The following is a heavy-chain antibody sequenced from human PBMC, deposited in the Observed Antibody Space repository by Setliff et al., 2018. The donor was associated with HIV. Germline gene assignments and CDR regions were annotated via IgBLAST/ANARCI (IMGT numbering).Heavy chain of an antibody. CDR2: ISSSGGST. D-gene: IGHD3-3*01. CDR1: GFAFSSYA. J-gene: IGHJ6*02. V-gene: IGHV3-23*01. CDR3: ARDYTIFGTDYYYGMDV. Sequence: PGGSLRLSCAASGFAFSSYAMSWVRQAPGKGLEWVSAISSSGGSTYYADSVKGRFTISRDNPKRTLYLQMNSLRAEDTAVYYCARDYTIFGTDYYYGMDVWGQGTTVTVSS.